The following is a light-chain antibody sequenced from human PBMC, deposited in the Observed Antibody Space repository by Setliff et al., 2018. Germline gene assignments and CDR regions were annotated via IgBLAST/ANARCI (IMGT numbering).Light chain of an antibody. CDR2: DAG. Sequence: QSALAQPASVSGSPGQSITISCTGSSSDVGSYNLVSWYQQHPAKAPKLMIYDAGKRPSGVSIRFSGSKSGNTASLTISGLQAEDEADYYCCSYAGSSTVVFGTGTKGTVL. CDR1: SSDVGSYNL. J-gene: IGLJ1*01. V-gene: IGLV2-23*01. CDR3: CSYAGSSTVV.